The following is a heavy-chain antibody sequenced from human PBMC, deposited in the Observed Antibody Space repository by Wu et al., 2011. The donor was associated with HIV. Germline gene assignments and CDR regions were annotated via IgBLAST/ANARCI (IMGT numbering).Heavy chain of an antibody. Sequence: QVQLVQSGAAVKKPGSSVKVSCKASGGTFTRHAFSWVRQAPGQGLEWMGGIIPIFSTANYAQKFQGRVTITTDESTSTVYMELRSLRSEDTAVYYCARESEGQRMKGFYYYMAVWGKGTTVTVSS. CDR2: IIPIFSTA. D-gene: IGHD1-1*01. V-gene: IGHV1-69*01. CDR1: GGTFTRHA. CDR3: ARESEGQRMKGFYYYMAV. J-gene: IGHJ6*03.